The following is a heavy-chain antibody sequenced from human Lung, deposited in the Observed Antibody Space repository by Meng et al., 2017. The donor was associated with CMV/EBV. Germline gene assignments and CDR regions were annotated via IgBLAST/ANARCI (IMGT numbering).Heavy chain of an antibody. CDR3: ARETHGSGSYYDY. J-gene: IGHJ4*02. Sequence: VSGGSISSGAYYWSWIRQPPGKGLEWIGYIYYSGSTYYNPSLKSRVTISVDTSKNQFSLKLSSVTAADTAVYYCARETHGSGSYYDYWGQGTLVTVSS. V-gene: IGHV4-30-4*01. D-gene: IGHD3-10*01. CDR2: IYYSGST. CDR1: GGSISSGAYY.